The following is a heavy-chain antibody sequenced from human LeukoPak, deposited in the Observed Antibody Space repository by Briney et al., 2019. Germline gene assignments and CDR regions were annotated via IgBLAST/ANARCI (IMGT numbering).Heavy chain of an antibody. CDR3: ARDSSMLRGPLVIYYFDF. Sequence: GGSLRLSCAASGFTFSSYWMSWVRQAPGKGLEWVANIKQDGSEKYYVDSVKGRFTISRDNAKNTLYLQMNSLRVEDTAIYYCARDSSMLRGPLVIYYFDFWGQGTLVTVSS. CDR2: IKQDGSEK. D-gene: IGHD3-10*01. CDR1: GFTFSSYW. J-gene: IGHJ4*02. V-gene: IGHV3-7*03.